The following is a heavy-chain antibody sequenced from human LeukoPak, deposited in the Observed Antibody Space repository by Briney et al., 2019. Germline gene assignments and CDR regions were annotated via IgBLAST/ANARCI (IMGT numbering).Heavy chain of an antibody. CDR3: ARGLMVYATGTNWYFDL. Sequence: GGSLRLSCAASGFTFSSYGMHWVRQAPGKGLVWVSRINTDGSSTSYADSVKGRFTISRDNAKNTLYLQMNSLRAEDTAVYHCARGLMVYATGTNWYFDLWGRGTLVTVSS. V-gene: IGHV3-74*01. CDR2: INTDGSST. J-gene: IGHJ2*01. CDR1: GFTFSSYG. D-gene: IGHD2-8*01.